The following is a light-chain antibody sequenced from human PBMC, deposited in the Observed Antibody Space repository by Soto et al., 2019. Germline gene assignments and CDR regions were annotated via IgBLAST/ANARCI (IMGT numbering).Light chain of an antibody. Sequence: DIQMTQSPSSLSASVGDRVTITCRASQDIRSDLGWFQQKPGKAPKRLIYAATSLPNGVPSRFSGSGSGTQFTLTINSLQHEDVSTYYCLQHHRPPYTFGQGTNLEIK. J-gene: IGKJ2*01. CDR1: QDIRSD. CDR2: AAT. V-gene: IGKV1-17*01. CDR3: LQHHRPPYT.